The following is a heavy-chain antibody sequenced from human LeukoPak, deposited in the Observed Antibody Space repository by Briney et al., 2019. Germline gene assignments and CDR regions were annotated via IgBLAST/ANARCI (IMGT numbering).Heavy chain of an antibody. CDR1: GGSFSYYY. J-gene: IGHJ3*02. CDR3: ARGGLRFLEQTTHGLDI. CDR2: INHSGDT. V-gene: IGHV4-34*01. Sequence: PSETLSLSCAVYGGSFSYYYWSWIRQPPGKGLEWIGEINHSGDTNYSPPLKSRVPTSVDTPKSQFSLKRTSVSVAVTAVYYCARGGLRFLEQTTHGLDIWGQGTMVTVSS. D-gene: IGHD3-3*01.